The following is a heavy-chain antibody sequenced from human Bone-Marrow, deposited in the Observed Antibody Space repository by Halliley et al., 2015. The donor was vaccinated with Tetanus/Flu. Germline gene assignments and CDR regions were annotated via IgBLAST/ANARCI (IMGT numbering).Heavy chain of an antibody. Sequence: QLVQSGGGLIQPGGSLRLSCAASGFSVSSNYMSWVRQAPGRGPKWIAVIYAGGSPYYADSVRGRFTISRDQSKNTLYLQMDSLRTLDTAVYYCAGGGGPNYGSFDDWAQGTLVTASS. V-gene: IGHV3-53*01. D-gene: IGHD2-15*01. CDR3: AGGGGPNYGSFDD. CDR2: IYAGGSP. J-gene: IGHJ4*02. CDR1: GFSVSSNY.